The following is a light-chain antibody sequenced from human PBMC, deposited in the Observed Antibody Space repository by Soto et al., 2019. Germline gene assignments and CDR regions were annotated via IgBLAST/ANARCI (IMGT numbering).Light chain of an antibody. CDR3: SSYTSISTWV. CDR1: SSDVGSYNF. Sequence: QPVLTQPASVSGSPGQSITISCTGTSSDVGSYNFVSWYQQRPGKAPKIMIYDVSNRPSGVSNRFSGSKSGNTASLTISGLQAADEADYYCSSYTSISTWVFGGGTQLTVL. CDR2: DVS. V-gene: IGLV2-14*03. J-gene: IGLJ3*02.